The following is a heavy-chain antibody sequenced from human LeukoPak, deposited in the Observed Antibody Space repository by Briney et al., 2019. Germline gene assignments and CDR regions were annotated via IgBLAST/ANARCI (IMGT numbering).Heavy chain of an antibody. CDR3: ATGAYYGSGSYYMWKAYFDY. V-gene: IGHV1-24*01. Sequence: ASVQVSCKVSGYTLTELSMHWVRQAPGKGLEWMGGFDPEDGETIYAQKFQGRVTMTEDTSTDTAYMELSSLRSEDTAVYYCATGAYYGSGSYYMWKAYFDYWGQGTLVTVSS. CDR1: GYTLTELS. J-gene: IGHJ4*02. CDR2: FDPEDGET. D-gene: IGHD3-10*01.